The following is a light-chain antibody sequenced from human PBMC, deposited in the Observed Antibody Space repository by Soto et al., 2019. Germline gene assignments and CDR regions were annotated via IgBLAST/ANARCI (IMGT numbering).Light chain of an antibody. CDR3: SSDRSSSTVFYV. V-gene: IGLV2-14*01. Sequence: QSALTQPASVSGSPGQSITISCTGTSSDVGGYKYVSWYQQHPGKAPQLMIYEVINRPSGVYNRFSGSKSGNTAALTISGLQAEDEGCYFCSSDRSSSTVFYVFGTGTKLTVL. J-gene: IGLJ1*01. CDR2: EVI. CDR1: SSDVGGYKY.